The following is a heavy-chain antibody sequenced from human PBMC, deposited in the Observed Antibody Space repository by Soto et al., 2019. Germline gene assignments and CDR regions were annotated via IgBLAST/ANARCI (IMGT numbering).Heavy chain of an antibody. Sequence: PSETLSLTCTVSGDSISSYYWSWIRQPPGKGLEWIGYIYHLGNTNYNPSLKSRVTISVDTSKWQFSMELRYVTAADTAVYYCARHHSPACTSCLFDYWGPGTVVTVSS. CDR2: IYHLGNT. V-gene: IGHV4-59*08. CDR1: GDSISSYY. J-gene: IGHJ4*02. CDR3: ARHHSPACTSCLFDY. D-gene: IGHD2-2*01.